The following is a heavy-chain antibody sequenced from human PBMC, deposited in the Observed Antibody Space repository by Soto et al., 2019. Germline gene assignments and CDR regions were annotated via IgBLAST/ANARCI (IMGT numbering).Heavy chain of an antibody. CDR1: GFTFSSYA. Sequence: EVQLLESGGGLVQPGGSLRLSCAASGFTFSSYATSWVRQAPGKGLEWVSAISGSGGSTYYADSVKGRFTISRDNSKNTLYLQMNSLRAEDTAVYYCAKAEDYDFWSGSFFDYWGQGTLVTVSS. J-gene: IGHJ4*02. CDR3: AKAEDYDFWSGSFFDY. D-gene: IGHD3-3*01. CDR2: ISGSGGST. V-gene: IGHV3-23*01.